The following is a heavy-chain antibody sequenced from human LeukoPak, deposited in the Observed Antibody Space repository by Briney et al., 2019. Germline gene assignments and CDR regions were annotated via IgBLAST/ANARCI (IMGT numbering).Heavy chain of an antibody. D-gene: IGHD3-22*01. J-gene: IGHJ4*02. Sequence: SETLSLTCAVYGGSFSGYYWSWIRQPPGKGLEWIGEVSHSGSTNYNPSLKSRVTISVDTSKNQFSLKLSSVTAADTAVYYCATGNYDSSGYFFDYWGQGNLVTVSS. CDR1: GGSFSGYY. V-gene: IGHV4-34*01. CDR2: VSHSGST. CDR3: ATGNYDSSGYFFDY.